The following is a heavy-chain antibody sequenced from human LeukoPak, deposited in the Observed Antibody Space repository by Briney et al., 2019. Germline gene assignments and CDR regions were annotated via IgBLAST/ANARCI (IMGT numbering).Heavy chain of an antibody. CDR2: ISSSGSTI. D-gene: IGHD2-15*01. Sequence: GGSLRLSCAASGFTFSDYYMSWIRQAPGKGLEWVSYISSSGSTIYYADSVKGRFTISRDNAKNSLYLQMNSLRAEDTAVYYCARDSRPLYCSGGSCYVSAAAGGIGPYYYYGMDVWGQGTTVTVSS. J-gene: IGHJ6*02. CDR3: ARDSRPLYCSGGSCYVSAAAGGIGPYYYYGMDV. V-gene: IGHV3-11*01. CDR1: GFTFSDYY.